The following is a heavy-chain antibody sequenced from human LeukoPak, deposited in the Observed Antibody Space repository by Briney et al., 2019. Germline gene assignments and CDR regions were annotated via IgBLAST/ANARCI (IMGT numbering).Heavy chain of an antibody. CDR1: GFPFSVYW. CDR3: VGQLLLAV. Sequence: GGSLRLSCTASGFPFSVYWISWVRQAPGKGLEWVANIKEDGSVQDYVDSVKGRFTISRHNAKNSVYLQMNSLRVDDTAVYYCVGQLLLAVWGRGTPVTVSS. D-gene: IGHD2-2*01. J-gene: IGHJ6*04. V-gene: IGHV3-7*01. CDR2: IKEDGSVQ.